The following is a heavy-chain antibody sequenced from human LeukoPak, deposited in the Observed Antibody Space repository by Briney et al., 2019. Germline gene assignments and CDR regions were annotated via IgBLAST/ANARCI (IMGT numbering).Heavy chain of an antibody. Sequence: GESLKISCKGSGYSFTTYWIGWVRQMPGKGLEWMGIIYPGDSETRFSPSFQGRVTISADKSISTAYLQWSSLKASDTAMYYCVRSRGYSYGYSYCFDYWGQGTLVTVSS. CDR1: GYSFTTYW. CDR2: IYPGDSET. D-gene: IGHD5-18*01. CDR3: VRSRGYSYGYSYCFDY. V-gene: IGHV5-51*01. J-gene: IGHJ4*02.